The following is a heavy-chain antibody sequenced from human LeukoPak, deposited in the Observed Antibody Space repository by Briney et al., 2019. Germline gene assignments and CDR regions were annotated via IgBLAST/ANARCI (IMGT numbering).Heavy chain of an antibody. D-gene: IGHD3-16*02. CDR1: GYTFTNYA. CDR3: ARAFQSLGGLSLPDY. CDR2: IHPSTGNP. Sequence: ASVKVSCTASGYTFTNYAMNWVRQAPGQGLEWMGWIHPSTGNPTYAQGFTGRFVFSLDTSVSTTYLQITSLKAEDTAVYFCARAFQSLGGLSLPDYWGQGTLVTVSS. V-gene: IGHV7-4-1*02. J-gene: IGHJ4*02.